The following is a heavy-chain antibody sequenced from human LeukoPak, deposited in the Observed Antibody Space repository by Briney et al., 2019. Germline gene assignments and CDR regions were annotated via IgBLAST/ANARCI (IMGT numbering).Heavy chain of an antibody. V-gene: IGHV3-48*02. D-gene: IGHD3-10*01. J-gene: IGHJ3*02. CDR3: ARDGGFGFLAAFDI. CDR1: GFTFNTYS. Sequence: GGSLRLSCAASGFTFNTYSMNWVRQAPGKGLEWISYISGSGSVSYYEDSVKGRFTISRDNAKNSLYLQMNSLRDEDTALYYCARDGGFGFLAAFDIWGQGTMVTVSS. CDR2: ISGSGSVS.